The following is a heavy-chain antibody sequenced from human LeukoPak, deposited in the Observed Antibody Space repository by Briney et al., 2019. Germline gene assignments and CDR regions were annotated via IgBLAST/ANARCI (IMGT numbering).Heavy chain of an antibody. V-gene: IGHV4-59*01. Sequence: SETLSLTCTVSGGSINTYYWSWIRQPPGKGLEWIGYIYYSGSTNYNSSLKSRVTISLDTSKNQFSLKLSSVTAADTAIYYCARGEMATIEDAFDIWGQGTMVTVSS. J-gene: IGHJ3*02. CDR1: GGSINTYY. CDR2: IYYSGST. CDR3: ARGEMATIEDAFDI. D-gene: IGHD5-24*01.